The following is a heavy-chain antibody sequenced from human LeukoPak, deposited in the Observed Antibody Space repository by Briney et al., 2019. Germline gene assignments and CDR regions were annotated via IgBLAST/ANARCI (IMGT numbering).Heavy chain of an antibody. CDR1: GGSISSYY. D-gene: IGHD3-10*01. J-gene: IGHJ4*02. V-gene: IGHV4-59*01. Sequence: SETLSLTCTVSGGSISSYYWSWIRQPPGRGLEWIGYIYYSGSTNYNPSLKSRVTISVDTSKNQFSLKLSSVTAADTAVYYCARGVAGYYGSGSYYNVPATPFDYWGQGTLVTVSS. CDR3: ARGVAGYYGSGSYYNVPATPFDY. CDR2: IYYSGST.